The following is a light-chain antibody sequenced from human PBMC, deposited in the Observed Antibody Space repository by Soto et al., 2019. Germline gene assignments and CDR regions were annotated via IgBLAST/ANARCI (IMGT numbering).Light chain of an antibody. CDR3: QQLAGFPIT. CDR2: TAS. V-gene: IGKV1-9*01. CDR1: QGISTY. Sequence: DIQMTQSPSTLSASVGDRVTITCRASQGISTYLALYQQKPGKAPNLLIYTASTLQTGVPSRFSGSAFGTEFTLTISSLQPEDFATYYCQQLAGFPITFGQGTRLEIK. J-gene: IGKJ5*01.